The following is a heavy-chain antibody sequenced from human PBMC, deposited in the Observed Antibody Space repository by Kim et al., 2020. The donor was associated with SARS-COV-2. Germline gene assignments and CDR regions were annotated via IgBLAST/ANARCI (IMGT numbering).Heavy chain of an antibody. D-gene: IGHD2-21*02. CDR1: GYTFTRYA. Sequence: ASVKVSCKASGYTFTRYAMNWVRQAPGQGLEWMGWINNNTAKPTYLQGFTGRFVFSLDTSVSTAYLQISSLKAEDTAVYYCARWCGSDCSHTDYWGQGTLVTVSS. V-gene: IGHV7-4-1*02. CDR3: ARWCGSDCSHTDY. CDR2: INNNTAKP. J-gene: IGHJ4*02.